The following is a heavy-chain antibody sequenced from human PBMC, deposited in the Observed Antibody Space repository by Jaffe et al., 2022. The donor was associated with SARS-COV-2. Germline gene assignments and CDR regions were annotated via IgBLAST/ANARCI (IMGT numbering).Heavy chain of an antibody. D-gene: IGHD4-17*01. CDR1: GFTFDDYA. J-gene: IGHJ4*02. Sequence: EVQLVESGGGLVQPGRSLRLSCAASGFTFDDYAMHWVRQAPGKGLEWVSGISWNSGSIGYADSVKGRFTISRDNAKNSLYLQMNSLRAEDTALYYCAKDSGGDYVSAFDYWGQGTLVTVSS. CDR3: AKDSGGDYVSAFDY. V-gene: IGHV3-9*01. CDR2: ISWNSGSI.